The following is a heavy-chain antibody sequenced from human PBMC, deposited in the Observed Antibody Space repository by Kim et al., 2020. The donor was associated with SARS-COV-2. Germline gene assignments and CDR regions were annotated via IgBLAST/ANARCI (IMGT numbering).Heavy chain of an antibody. J-gene: IGHJ3*02. Sequence: KGRFTISRDNSKNTLYLQMNNLRVEDTAVYYCARDLLQGHTIVAIVDAFEMWGHGTLVTVSS. CDR3: ARDLLQGHTIVAIVDAFEM. V-gene: IGHV3-23*01. D-gene: IGHD5-12*01.